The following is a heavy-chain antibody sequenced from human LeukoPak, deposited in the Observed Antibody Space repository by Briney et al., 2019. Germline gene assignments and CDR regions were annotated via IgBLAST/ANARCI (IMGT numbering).Heavy chain of an antibody. Sequence: TGGSLRLSCAASGFTFSSYSMSWVRQAPGKGLEWVSVIYSGGSTYYADSVKGRFTISRDNSKNTLYLQMNSLRAEDTAVYYCARVRGGSGWYDYWGQGTLVTVSS. CDR2: IYSGGST. CDR3: ARVRGGSGWYDY. J-gene: IGHJ4*02. CDR1: GFTFSSYS. V-gene: IGHV3-66*01. D-gene: IGHD6-19*01.